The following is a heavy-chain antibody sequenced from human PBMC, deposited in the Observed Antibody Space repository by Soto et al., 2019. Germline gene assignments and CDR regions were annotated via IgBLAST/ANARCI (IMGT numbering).Heavy chain of an antibody. CDR3: ARGPSIFGVVMDV. D-gene: IGHD3-3*01. CDR2: IDPTDSYT. V-gene: IGHV5-10-1*01. CDR1: GFSFTTYW. J-gene: IGHJ6*02. Sequence: PGESLKISCKGSGFSFTTYWISWVRQMPGKGLEWMGNIDPTDSYTNYSPSFQGHVTISADKSISTAYLQWGSLKASDTAVYYCARGPSIFGVVMDVWGQGTTVTVSS.